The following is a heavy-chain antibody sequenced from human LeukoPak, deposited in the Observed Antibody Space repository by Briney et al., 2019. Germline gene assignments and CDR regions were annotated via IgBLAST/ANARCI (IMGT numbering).Heavy chain of an antibody. D-gene: IGHD5-18*01. CDR3: ARDRCGGYSYGCSSHYYYYGMDV. V-gene: IGHV1-69*13. CDR2: IIPIFGTA. Sequence: ASVKASCKASGYTFTGYYMHWVRQAPGQGLEWMGGIIPIFGTANYAQKFQGRVTITADESTSTAYMELSSLRSEDTAVYYCARDRCGGYSYGCSSHYYYYGMDVWGKGTTVTVSS. CDR1: GYTFTGYY. J-gene: IGHJ6*04.